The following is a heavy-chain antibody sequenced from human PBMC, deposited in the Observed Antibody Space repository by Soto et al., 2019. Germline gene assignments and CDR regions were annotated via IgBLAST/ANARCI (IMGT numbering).Heavy chain of an antibody. J-gene: IGHJ3*02. V-gene: IGHV4-34*01. CDR3: ARERYYYDSSGHQNAFDI. CDR1: GGSFSGYY. CDR2: INHSGST. Sequence: SETLSLTCAVYGGSFSGYYWSWIRQPPGKGLEWIGEINHSGSTNYNPSLKSRVTISVDTSKNQFSLKLSSVTAADTAVYYCARERYYYDSSGHQNAFDIWGQGTMVTV. D-gene: IGHD3-22*01.